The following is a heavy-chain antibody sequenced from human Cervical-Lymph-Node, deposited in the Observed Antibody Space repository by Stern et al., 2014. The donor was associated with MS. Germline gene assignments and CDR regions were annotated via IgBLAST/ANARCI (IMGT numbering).Heavy chain of an antibody. D-gene: IGHD5-24*01. Sequence: EVQLLESGGGVVQPGGSLRLSCTASGFTFSSYWMHWVRQGPGKGLVWVSRINSDGSHTTYADSVRGRFTISRDNAKNTLYLQMNSLRAEDTAVYYCARGPRDGYKYWGQGTLVTVSS. CDR1: GFTFSSYW. CDR3: ARGPRDGYKY. CDR2: INSDGSHT. J-gene: IGHJ4*02. V-gene: IGHV3-74*02.